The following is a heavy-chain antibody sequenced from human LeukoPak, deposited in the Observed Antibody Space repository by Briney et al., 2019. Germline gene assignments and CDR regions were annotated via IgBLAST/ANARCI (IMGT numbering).Heavy chain of an antibody. CDR2: MNPNSGNT. CDR3: ARASAYYDFWSGYYTTPNWFDP. V-gene: IGHV1-8*01. CDR1: GYTFTSYD. D-gene: IGHD3-3*01. Sequence: ASVKVSCKASGYTFTSYDINWVRQATGQGVEWMGWMNPNSGNTGYAQKFQGRVTMTRNTSISTAYMELSSLRSEDTAVYYCARASAYYDFWSGYYTTPNWFDPWGQGTLVTVSS. J-gene: IGHJ5*02.